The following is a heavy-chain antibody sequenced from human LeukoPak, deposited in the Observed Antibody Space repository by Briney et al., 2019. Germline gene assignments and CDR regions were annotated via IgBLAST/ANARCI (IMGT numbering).Heavy chain of an antibody. CDR3: ARTDASGTMIVVGYTDYYFDY. D-gene: IGHD3-22*01. J-gene: IGHJ4*02. V-gene: IGHV3-21*01. CDR2: ISSSSSYI. Sequence: KPGGSLRLSCAASGFTFSSYSMNWVRQAPGKGLEWVSSISSSSSYIYYADSAKGRFTISRDNAKNSLYLQMNSLRAEDTAVYYCARTDASGTMIVVGYTDYYFDYWGQGTLVTVSS. CDR1: GFTFSSYS.